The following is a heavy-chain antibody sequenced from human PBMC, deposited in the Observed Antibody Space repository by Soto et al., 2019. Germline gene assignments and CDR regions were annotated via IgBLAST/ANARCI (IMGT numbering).Heavy chain of an antibody. J-gene: IGHJ4*02. CDR3: ARQIYDSDTGPNFQYYFDS. CDR2: IDPSDSQT. CDR1: GYSFAGYW. V-gene: IGHV5-10-1*01. Sequence: GESLKISCKGSGYSFAGYWITWVRQKPGKGLEWMGRIDPSDSQTYYSPSFRGHVTISVTKSITTVFLQWSSLRASDTAMYYCARQIYDSDTGPNFQYYFDSWGQGTPVTVSP. D-gene: IGHD3-22*01.